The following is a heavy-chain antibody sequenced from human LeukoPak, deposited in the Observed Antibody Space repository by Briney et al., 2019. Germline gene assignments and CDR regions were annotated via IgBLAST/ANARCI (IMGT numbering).Heavy chain of an antibody. CDR3: ARRPTYYDFLTGYSQYYYYYYMDV. Sequence: SETLSLTCAVYGGSFSGYYWSWVRQPPGKGLEWIGEINHSGNTNYNPSLKSRVTISVDTSKNQFSLKLSSVTAADTAVYYCARRPTYYDFLTGYSQYYYYYYMDVWGKGPTVTVSS. CDR1: GGSFSGYY. V-gene: IGHV4-34*01. CDR2: INHSGNT. D-gene: IGHD3-9*01. J-gene: IGHJ6*03.